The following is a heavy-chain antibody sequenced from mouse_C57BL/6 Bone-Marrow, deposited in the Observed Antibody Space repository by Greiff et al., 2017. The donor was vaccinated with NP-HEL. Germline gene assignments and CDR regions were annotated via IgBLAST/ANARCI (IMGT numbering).Heavy chain of an antibody. Sequence: VKLMESGPGLVQPSQSLSITCTVSGFSLTSYGVHWVRQSPGKGLEWLGVIWRGGSTDYNAAFMSRLSITKHNSKSQVFFKMNSLQADDTAIYYCAKNFCDGYSSWFAYWGQGTLVTVSA. CDR1: GFSLTSYG. CDR2: IWRGGST. CDR3: AKNFCDGYSSWFAY. D-gene: IGHD2-3*01. J-gene: IGHJ3*01. V-gene: IGHV2-5*01.